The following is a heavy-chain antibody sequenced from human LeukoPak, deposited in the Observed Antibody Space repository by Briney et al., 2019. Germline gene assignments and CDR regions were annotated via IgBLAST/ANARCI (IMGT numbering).Heavy chain of an antibody. Sequence: PGGSLRLSCAASGFTFSSYGMSWVRQAPGKGLEWVSAISGSGGSTYYADSVKGRFTISRDNSKNTLCLQMNSLRAEDTAVYYCARGGYSSGLTGDYWGQGTLVTVSS. D-gene: IGHD6-19*01. J-gene: IGHJ4*02. CDR1: GFTFSSYG. CDR3: ARGGYSSGLTGDY. CDR2: ISGSGGST. V-gene: IGHV3-23*01.